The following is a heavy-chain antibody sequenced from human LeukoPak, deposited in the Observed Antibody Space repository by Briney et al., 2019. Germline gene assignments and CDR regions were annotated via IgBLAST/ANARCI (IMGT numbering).Heavy chain of an antibody. CDR2: IYSGGRP. D-gene: IGHD3-22*01. CDR1: GFTVSSNY. CDR3: AKSSSSYYDTSGYLDY. Sequence: GGSLRLSCAASGFTVSSNYMSWVRQAPGKGLEWVSVIYSGGRPSYADSVKGRFTMSRDNSKNTVYLQMNSLRAEDTAVYYCAKSSSSYYDTSGYLDYWGQGTLVTVSS. V-gene: IGHV3-53*01. J-gene: IGHJ4*02.